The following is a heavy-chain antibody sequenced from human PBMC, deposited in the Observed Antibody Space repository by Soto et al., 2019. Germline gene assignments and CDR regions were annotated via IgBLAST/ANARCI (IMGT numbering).Heavy chain of an antibody. J-gene: IGHJ4*02. Sequence: GESLKISCKGSGYSFSNYWIGWVRQMPGKGLEWMGVINPGDSETRFSPSFQGQVTISADKSIYTAYLQWRSLKASDSAMYYCARQGSHFDRNSFGYWGQGTLVTVSS. CDR1: GYSFSNYW. CDR3: ARQGSHFDRNSFGY. V-gene: IGHV5-51*01. CDR2: INPGDSET. D-gene: IGHD3-22*01.